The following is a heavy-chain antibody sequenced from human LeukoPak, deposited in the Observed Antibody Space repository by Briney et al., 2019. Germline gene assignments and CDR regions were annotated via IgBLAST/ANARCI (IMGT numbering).Heavy chain of an antibody. J-gene: IGHJ3*02. CDR3: ARALLLLVASGSGDAFDI. V-gene: IGHV3-23*01. CDR2: ISGRGDST. CDR1: GFTFSSYV. Sequence: PGGSLRLSCAASGFTFSSYVMSWVRQAPGKGLEWVSTISGRGDSTDYADSVKGRFIISRDNSKNTLYLQMNSLRAEDTAVYYCARALLLLVASGSGDAFDIWGQGTMVTVSS. D-gene: IGHD5-12*01.